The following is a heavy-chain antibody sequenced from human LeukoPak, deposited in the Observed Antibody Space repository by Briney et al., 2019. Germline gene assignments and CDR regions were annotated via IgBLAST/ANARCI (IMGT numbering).Heavy chain of an antibody. CDR3: ASREGEFDY. J-gene: IGHJ4*02. CDR1: GFTFSAYN. CDR2: IRSGSGYI. V-gene: IGHV3-21*01. Sequence: WGSLRLSCAASGFTFSAYNMHWVRQAPGKGLEWVSSIRSGSGYIYYADSVKGRFTISRDNANNSLYLQMNSLRAGDTAVYYCASREGEFDYWGQGTLVTVSS.